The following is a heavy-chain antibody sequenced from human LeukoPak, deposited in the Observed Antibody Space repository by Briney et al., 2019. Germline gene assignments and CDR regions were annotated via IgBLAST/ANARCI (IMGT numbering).Heavy chain of an antibody. CDR2: VSGSGGRGAT. V-gene: IGHV3-23*01. J-gene: IGHJ3*02. CDR1: GFTFSNYD. Sequence: GGSLRLSCSGSGFTFSNYDMSWVRQAPGKGLEWVSCVSGSGGRGATYYTDSVKGRFTISRDNANNSLYLQMNSLRVEDTALYYCARGDVVIEPPRFCGFDIWGHGTMVTVSS. D-gene: IGHD1-14*01. CDR3: ARGDVVIEPPRFCGFDI.